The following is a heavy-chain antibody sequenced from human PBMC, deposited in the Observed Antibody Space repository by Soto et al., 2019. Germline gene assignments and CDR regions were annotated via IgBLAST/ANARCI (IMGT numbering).Heavy chain of an antibody. Sequence: PGGSLRLSCAASGFTFSSFAMSWVRQAPGKGPEWVSAISGSGGSTYYADSVKGRFTISRDNSKNTLYLQMNSLRAEDTAVYYCAKGHQYSSSSNHFDSWGQGAPVTVSS. V-gene: IGHV3-23*01. J-gene: IGHJ4*02. CDR2: ISGSGGST. CDR3: AKGHQYSSSSNHFDS. D-gene: IGHD6-6*01. CDR1: GFTFSSFA.